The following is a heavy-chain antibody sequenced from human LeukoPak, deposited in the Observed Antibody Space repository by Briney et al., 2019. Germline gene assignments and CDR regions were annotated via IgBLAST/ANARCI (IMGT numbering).Heavy chain of an antibody. V-gene: IGHV5-51*01. D-gene: IGHD3-10*01. CDR1: GYSFSSYW. Sequence: GESLRISCKGSGYSFSSYWIGWVRQMPGKGLEWMGIIYPGDSDTRYSPSFQGQVTISADKSISTAYLQWSSLKASDTAMYYCARRGGGGSGSYNHFDYWGQGTLVTVSS. CDR3: ARRGGGGSGSYNHFDY. J-gene: IGHJ4*02. CDR2: IYPGDSDT.